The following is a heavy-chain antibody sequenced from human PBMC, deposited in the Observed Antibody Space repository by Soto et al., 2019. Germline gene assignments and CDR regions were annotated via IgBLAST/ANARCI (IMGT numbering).Heavy chain of an antibody. CDR2: ISYGGSER. CDR3: AKGGAASGTPFDY. Sequence: QVQVVESGGGVVQPGRSLRLSCAASGFTFSTSGMHWVRQAPGEGLEWGAFISYGGSERYYTDSVKGRFTISRDNSKDTLSLQMDSLRAEDTAVYFCAKGGAASGTPFDYWGQGTLVTVSS. CDR1: GFTFSTSG. D-gene: IGHD6-13*01. J-gene: IGHJ4*02. V-gene: IGHV3-30*18.